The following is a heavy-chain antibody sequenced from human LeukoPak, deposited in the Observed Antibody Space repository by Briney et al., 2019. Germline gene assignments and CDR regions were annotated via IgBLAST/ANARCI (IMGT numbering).Heavy chain of an antibody. CDR1: GFTFDDYA. D-gene: IGHD2-2*02. V-gene: IGHV3-9*01. CDR3: AKDNCSSTSCYMRY. CDR2: ISWNSGSI. Sequence: GRSLRLSCAASGFTFDDYAMHWVRQAPGKGLEWVSGISWNSGSIGYADSVKGRFTISRDNAKNSLYLQMNSLRAEDTALYYCAKDNCSSTSCYMRYWGQGTLVTVFS. J-gene: IGHJ4*02.